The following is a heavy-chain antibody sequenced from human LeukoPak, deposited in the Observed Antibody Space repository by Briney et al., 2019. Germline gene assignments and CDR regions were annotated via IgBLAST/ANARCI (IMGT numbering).Heavy chain of an antibody. CDR2: IIPILGIA. D-gene: IGHD2-2*01. V-gene: IGHV1-69*04. CDR1: GGTFSSYA. J-gene: IGHJ6*02. Sequence: GASVKVSCKASGGTFSSYAISWVRQAPGQGLEWMGRIIPILGIANYAQKIQGRVTITADKSTSTAYMELSSLRSEDTAVYYCASSPLDRVVVPAALYYYYGMDVWGQGTTVTVSS. CDR3: ASSPLDRVVVPAALYYYYGMDV.